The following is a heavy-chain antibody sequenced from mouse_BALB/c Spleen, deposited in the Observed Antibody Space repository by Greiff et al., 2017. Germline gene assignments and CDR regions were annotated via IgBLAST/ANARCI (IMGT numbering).Heavy chain of an antibody. J-gene: IGHJ3*01. CDR2: IDPENGNT. V-gene: IGHV14-1*02. Sequence: EVQLQQSGAELVRPGALVKLSCKASGFNIKDYYMHWVKQRPEQGLEWIGWIDPENGNTIYDPKFQGKASITADTSSNTAYLQLSSLTSEDTAVYYCARGPFAYWGQGTLVTVSA. CDR3: ARGPFAY. CDR1: GFNIKDYY.